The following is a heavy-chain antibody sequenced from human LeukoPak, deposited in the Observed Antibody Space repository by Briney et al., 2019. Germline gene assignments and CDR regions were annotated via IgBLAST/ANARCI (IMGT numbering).Heavy chain of an antibody. Sequence: PVGSLRLSCAASVFTSSSYTMSWVPPTPEKGLEWVSAISGSGGSTYSAESVRGRSTDSRDNSQYMLYLKMKGLRAEDTAVDYCAKEDLGHWYFDLWGSGTLVTVSS. CDR1: VFTSSSYT. CDR3: AKEDLGHWYFDL. J-gene: IGHJ2*01. CDR2: ISGSGGST. V-gene: IGHV3-23*01. D-gene: IGHD7-27*01.